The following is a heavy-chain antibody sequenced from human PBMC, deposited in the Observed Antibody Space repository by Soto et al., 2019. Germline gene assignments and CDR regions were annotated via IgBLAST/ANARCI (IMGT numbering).Heavy chain of an antibody. D-gene: IGHD6-19*01. CDR3: VKNQGSAWYFDY. CDR2: ISHTGGTT. CDR1: GFTFSNYV. Sequence: EVQLLESGGGLVQPGGSLRLSCAASGFTFSNYVMSWVRQAPGKGLEWVSSISHTGGTTYYADSVKGRFTISRDNSKNTLYLQMNSQRAEDTAVYFCVKNQGSAWYFDYWGQGTLVTVSS. V-gene: IGHV3-23*01. J-gene: IGHJ4*02.